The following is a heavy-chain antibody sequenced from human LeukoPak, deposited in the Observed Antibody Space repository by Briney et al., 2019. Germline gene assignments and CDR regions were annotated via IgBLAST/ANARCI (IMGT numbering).Heavy chain of an antibody. V-gene: IGHV3-21*01. CDR3: ARELEDSSGYFRDY. J-gene: IGHJ4*02. Sequence: GGSLRLSCAASGFTFSSYSMNWVRQAPGKGLEWVSSISSSSSYIYYADSVKGRFTISRDNAKNPLYLQMNSLRAEDTAVYYCARELEDSSGYFRDYWGQGTLVTVSS. D-gene: IGHD3-22*01. CDR2: ISSSSSYI. CDR1: GFTFSSYS.